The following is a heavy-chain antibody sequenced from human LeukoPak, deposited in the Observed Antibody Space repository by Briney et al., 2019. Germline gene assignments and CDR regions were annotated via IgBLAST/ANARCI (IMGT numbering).Heavy chain of an antibody. V-gene: IGHV1-2*02. CDR1: GYTFTGYY. CDR2: ISPNSGGT. Sequence: ASVKVSCKASGYTFTGYYMHWVRQAPGHGLEWMGWISPNSGGTNYAQKFQGRVTMTRDTSISTAYTELSRLTSDDTAVYYCARGAERYNWNYGDWGQGTLVTVSS. CDR3: ARGAERYNWNYGD. D-gene: IGHD1-7*01. J-gene: IGHJ4*02.